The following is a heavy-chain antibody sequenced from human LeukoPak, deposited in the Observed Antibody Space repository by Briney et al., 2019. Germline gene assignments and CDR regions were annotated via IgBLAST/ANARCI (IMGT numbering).Heavy chain of an antibody. CDR3: GRHPPGGGYFDY. CDR2: ISYTGST. Sequence: PSETLSLTCTVSGGSISSYYWSWIRQPPGKGLEWIGYISYTGSTNYNPSLRSRVTISLDTSKNQISLRLSSVTAADTAVYYCGRHPPGGGYFDYWGQGALVTVSS. V-gene: IGHV4-59*08. D-gene: IGHD3-16*01. J-gene: IGHJ4*02. CDR1: GGSISSYY.